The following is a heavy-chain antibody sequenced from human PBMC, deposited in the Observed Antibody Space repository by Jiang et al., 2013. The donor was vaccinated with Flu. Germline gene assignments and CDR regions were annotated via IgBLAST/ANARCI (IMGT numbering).Heavy chain of an antibody. CDR2: IYYSGST. CDR1: GGSISSYY. J-gene: IGHJ5*02. D-gene: IGHD4-17*01. Sequence: GSGLVKPSETLSLTCTVSGGSISSYYWSWIRQPPGKGLEWIGYIYYSGSTNYNPSLKSRVTISVDTSKNQFSLKLSSVTAADTAVYYCARSYGDSLVSWFDPWGQGTLVTVSS. V-gene: IGHV4-59*08. CDR3: ARSYGDSLVSWFDP.